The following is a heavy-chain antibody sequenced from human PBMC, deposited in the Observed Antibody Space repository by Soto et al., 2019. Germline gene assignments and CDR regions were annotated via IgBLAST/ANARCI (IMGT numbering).Heavy chain of an antibody. J-gene: IGHJ4*02. Sequence: QVQLVESGGGVVQPGRSLRLSCAASGFPFTSYGIHWGGGGPDKGLGWVAIISYDGSDKYYEDSGKGRFTISRDNPKNTLYMQMNSLRPEDTALYYCGWGQYSFDYRGQGTLVIVSS. CDR3: GWGQYSFDY. CDR2: ISYDGSDK. D-gene: IGHD7-27*01. V-gene: IGHV3-30*03. CDR1: GFPFTSYG.